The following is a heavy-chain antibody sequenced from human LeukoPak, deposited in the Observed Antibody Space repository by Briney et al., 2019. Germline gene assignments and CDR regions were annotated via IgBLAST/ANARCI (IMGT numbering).Heavy chain of an antibody. J-gene: IGHJ5*02. Sequence: SLETLSLTCAVYGGSFSGYYWSWIRQPPGKGLEWIGEINHSGSTNYNPSLKSRVTISVDTSKNQFSLKLSSVTAADTAVYYCARGPRITMVRRLNWFDPWGQGTLVTVSS. CDR1: GGSFSGYY. CDR2: INHSGST. CDR3: ARGPRITMVRRLNWFDP. D-gene: IGHD3-10*01. V-gene: IGHV4-34*01.